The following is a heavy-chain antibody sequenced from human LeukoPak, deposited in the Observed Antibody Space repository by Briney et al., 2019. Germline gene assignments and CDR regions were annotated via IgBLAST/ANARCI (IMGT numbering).Heavy chain of an antibody. D-gene: IGHD5-24*01. CDR3: ARHYNRDDAFDI. CDR2: IYYSGST. V-gene: IGHV4-30-4*01. Sequence: SETLSLTCTVSGGSISSGDYYWSWIRQPPGKGLEWIGYIYYSGSTYYNPSLKSRVTISVDTSKNQFSLKLSSVTAADTAVYYCARHYNRDDAFDIWGQGTMVTVSS. J-gene: IGHJ3*02. CDR1: GGSISSGDYY.